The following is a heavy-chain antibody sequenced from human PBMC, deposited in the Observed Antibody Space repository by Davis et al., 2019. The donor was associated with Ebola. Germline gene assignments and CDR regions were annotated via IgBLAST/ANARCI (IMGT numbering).Heavy chain of an antibody. CDR3: AKVGSSSWLSHLDY. CDR2: INWNSGTI. V-gene: IGHV3-9*01. D-gene: IGHD2-15*01. J-gene: IGHJ4*02. CDR1: GFTFDDYA. Sequence: SLKISCAASGFTFDDYAMHWVRQAPGKGLAWVSGINWNSGTIGYADSVKGRFTVSRDNAKNIVYLQMNSLRPEDTAVYYCAKVGSSSWLSHLDYWGQGTLVTVSS.